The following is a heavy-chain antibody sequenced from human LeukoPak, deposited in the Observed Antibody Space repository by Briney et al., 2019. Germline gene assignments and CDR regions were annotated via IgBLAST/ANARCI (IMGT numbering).Heavy chain of an antibody. D-gene: IGHD3-22*01. CDR2: INPSGGST. J-gene: IGHJ4*02. CDR1: GYTFTSYY. Sequence: ASVKVSCKASGYTFTSYYMHWVRQAPGQGLEWMGIINPSGGSTSYAQKFQGRVTITRDTSTSTVYMELSSLRSEDTAVYYCARDRAYDSSGYYRFYYFDYWGQGTLVTVSS. CDR3: ARDRAYDSSGYYRFYYFDY. V-gene: IGHV1-46*01.